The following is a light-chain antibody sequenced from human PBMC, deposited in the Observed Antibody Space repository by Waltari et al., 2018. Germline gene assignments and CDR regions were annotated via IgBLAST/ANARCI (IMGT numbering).Light chain of an antibody. Sequence: QSVLTQPPSVSAAPGQKVTIPCSGSTSNIGNKYVSWYQQPPGTAPKLLIYDNDKRPSGIPDRFSGSKSGTSATLGITGLQTGDEANYYCETWDSSLSAWVFGGGTKLTVL. V-gene: IGLV1-51*01. CDR3: ETWDSSLSAWV. CDR2: DND. CDR1: TSNIGNKY. J-gene: IGLJ3*02.